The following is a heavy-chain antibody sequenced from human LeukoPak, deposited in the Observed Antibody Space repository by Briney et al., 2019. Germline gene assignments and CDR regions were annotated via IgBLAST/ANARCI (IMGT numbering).Heavy chain of an antibody. CDR3: ARGPVTADAFDI. CDR2: INHSGST. Sequence: PSETLSLTCAVYGGSFSGYYWSWIRQPPGKGRGWIGEINHSGSTNYNPSLKSRVTISVDTSKNQFSLKLSSVTAADTAVYYCARGPVTADAFDIWGQGTMVTVSS. J-gene: IGHJ3*02. D-gene: IGHD4-17*01. V-gene: IGHV4-34*01. CDR1: GGSFSGYY.